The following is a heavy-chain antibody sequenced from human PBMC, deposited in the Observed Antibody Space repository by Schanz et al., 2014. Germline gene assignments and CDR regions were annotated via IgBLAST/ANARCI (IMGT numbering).Heavy chain of an antibody. CDR3: AKDRGGDYEVSYYYGMDV. D-gene: IGHD4-17*01. CDR2: ISYDGSDK. V-gene: IGHV3-30*04. J-gene: IGHJ6*02. CDR1: GFTFSNFA. Sequence: QVQLVESGGGVVQPGRSLRLSCAASGFTFSNFAIHWVRQAPGKGLEWVAVISYDGSDKFYADSVKGRFTISRDNSNNTLSLQMNSLRNEDTAVYYCAKDRGGDYEVSYYYGMDVWGQGTTVTVSS.